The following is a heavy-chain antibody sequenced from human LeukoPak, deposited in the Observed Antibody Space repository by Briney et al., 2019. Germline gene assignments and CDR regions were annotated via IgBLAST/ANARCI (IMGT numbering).Heavy chain of an antibody. V-gene: IGHV3-30*18. Sequence: PGGSLRLSCAASGFTISSYEMNWVRQAPGKGLEWVAVISFDGTNKFYADSVKGRFTISRDNSKNTLYLQMNSLRAEDTAVYYCAKVIVSVDTAIDYWGQGALVTVSS. J-gene: IGHJ4*02. D-gene: IGHD5-18*01. CDR2: ISFDGTNK. CDR1: GFTISSYE. CDR3: AKVIVSVDTAIDY.